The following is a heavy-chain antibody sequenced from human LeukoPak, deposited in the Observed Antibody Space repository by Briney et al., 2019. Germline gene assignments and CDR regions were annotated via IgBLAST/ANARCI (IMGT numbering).Heavy chain of an antibody. Sequence: PGGSLRLSCAASGFTFSSYAMSWVRQAPGKGLEWVSAISGRDDSTYYADSVKGRFTFSRDNSKNTLYLQMNSLRAEDTAVYYCAELGITMIGGVWGKGTTVTISS. CDR1: GFTFSSYA. V-gene: IGHV3-23*01. J-gene: IGHJ6*04. CDR3: AELGITMIGGV. D-gene: IGHD3-10*02. CDR2: ISGRDDST.